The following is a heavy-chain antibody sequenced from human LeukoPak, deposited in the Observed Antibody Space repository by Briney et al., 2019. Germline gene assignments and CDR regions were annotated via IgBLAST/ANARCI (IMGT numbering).Heavy chain of an antibody. D-gene: IGHD6-19*01. J-gene: IGHJ6*04. CDR1: GFTFDDYA. CDR3: AKVSSVGTDV. CDR2: ISWNSGSI. Sequence: PGRSLRLSCAASGFTFDDYAMHWVRQAPGKGLEWVSGISWNSGSIGYADSVKGRFTISRDNAKNSLYLQMNSLRAEDTALYYCAKVSSVGTDVWGKGTTVTVSS. V-gene: IGHV3-9*01.